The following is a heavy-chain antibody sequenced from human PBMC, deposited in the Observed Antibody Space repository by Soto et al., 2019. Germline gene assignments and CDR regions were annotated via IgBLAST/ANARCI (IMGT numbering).Heavy chain of an antibody. CDR2: IKSKTDGGTT. D-gene: IGHD5-12*01. CDR3: TTDVALIPDIVATTNFDY. V-gene: IGHV3-15*01. Sequence: PGGSLRLSCAASGFTFSNAWMSWVRQAPGKGLEWVGRIKSKTDGGTTDYAAPVKGRFTISRDDSKNTLYLQMNSLKTEDTAVYYCTTDVALIPDIVATTNFDYWGQGTLVTVS. J-gene: IGHJ4*02. CDR1: GFTFSNAW.